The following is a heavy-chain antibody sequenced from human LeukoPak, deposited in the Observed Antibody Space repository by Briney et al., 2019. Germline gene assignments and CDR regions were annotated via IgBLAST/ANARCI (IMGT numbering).Heavy chain of an antibody. V-gene: IGHV3-21*01. D-gene: IGHD3-16*02. J-gene: IGHJ4*02. CDR3: ARAGRRMITFGGVIAPFDY. CDR2: IAGSSSDYI. CDR1: GFTFITYS. Sequence: GGSLRLSCAASGFTFITYSMNWVRQAPGKGLEWVSSIAGSSSDYIYYADSVKGRFTVSRDNAKNSLYLQMNSLRAEDTAVYYCARAGRRMITFGGVIAPFDYWGQGTLVTVSS.